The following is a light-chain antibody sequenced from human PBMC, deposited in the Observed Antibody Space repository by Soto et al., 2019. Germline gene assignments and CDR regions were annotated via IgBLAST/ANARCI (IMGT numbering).Light chain of an antibody. J-gene: IGLJ1*01. V-gene: IGLV2-14*03. CDR1: SSDVGAYDY. Sequence: QSALTQPASVSGSPGQSITISCTGTSSDVGAYDYVSWYQQHPDKAPKLMIYEVSYRPSGVSNRFSGSKSVNTATLTISGLQAGDEADYYCSSYTTSSTRVFGTGTKVTVL. CDR3: SSYTTSSTRV. CDR2: EVS.